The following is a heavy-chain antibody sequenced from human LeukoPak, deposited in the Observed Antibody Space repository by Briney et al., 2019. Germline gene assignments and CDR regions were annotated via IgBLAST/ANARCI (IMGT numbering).Heavy chain of an antibody. CDR2: TRQDGRKE. CDR1: GFTFSSYA. Sequence: PGGSLRLSCAASGFTFSSYAMSWVRQVPGKGLEWLANTRQDGRKEFYADSVKGRFTVSRDNAKNSVYLQMNSLRAEDTAVYYCAGEEGVREFDSWGQGTLVTVSS. D-gene: IGHD2-8*01. CDR3: AGEEGVREFDS. V-gene: IGHV3-7*01. J-gene: IGHJ5*01.